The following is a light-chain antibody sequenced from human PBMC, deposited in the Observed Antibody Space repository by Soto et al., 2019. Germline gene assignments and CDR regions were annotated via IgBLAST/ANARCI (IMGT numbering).Light chain of an antibody. Sequence: ENVLTQSPGTLSVSPGERATLSCRASQSVGRDSLAWYQQRPGQAPRLLIDTVSSRASGIPDRFTGTGSGTDFALFIDGLEPEDFALYYCQQYGDSPGAFGPGTKVETK. J-gene: IGKJ3*01. CDR2: TVS. V-gene: IGKV3-20*01. CDR3: QQYGDSPGA. CDR1: QSVGRDS.